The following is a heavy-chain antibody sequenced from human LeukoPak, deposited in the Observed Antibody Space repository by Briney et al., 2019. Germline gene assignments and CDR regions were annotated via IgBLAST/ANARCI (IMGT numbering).Heavy chain of an antibody. D-gene: IGHD5-12*01. Sequence: SETLSLTCAVYGESFSGYFWTWIRQPPGKGLEWIGEINHSGIINYNPFLKSRVTISVDTSKNQFSLKVTSLTAADTAVYYCARAPGTVAIGYWGQGTLVTVSS. J-gene: IGHJ4*02. CDR3: ARAPGTVAIGY. CDR2: INHSGII. CDR1: GESFSGYF. V-gene: IGHV4-34*01.